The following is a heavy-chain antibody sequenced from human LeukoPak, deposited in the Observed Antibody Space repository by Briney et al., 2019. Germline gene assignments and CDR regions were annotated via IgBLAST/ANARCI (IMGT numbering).Heavy chain of an antibody. CDR3: ARDQAPGYSSGWYAFDY. CDR1: GFTFSSYG. J-gene: IGHJ4*02. D-gene: IGHD6-19*01. V-gene: IGHV3-23*01. Sequence: GGSLRLSCAASGFTFSSYGMSWVRQAPGKGLEWVSAISGSGGSTYYADSVKGRFTISRDNSKNTLYLQMGSLRAEDMAVYYCARDQAPGYSSGWYAFDYWGQGTLVTVSS. CDR2: ISGSGGST.